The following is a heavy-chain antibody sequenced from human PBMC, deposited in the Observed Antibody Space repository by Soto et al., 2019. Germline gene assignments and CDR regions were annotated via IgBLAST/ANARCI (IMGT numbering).Heavy chain of an antibody. J-gene: IGHJ5*02. V-gene: IGHV4-34*01. CDR3: ARVKELLWFGELPPNWFDP. Sequence: PSETLSLTCAVYGGSFSGYYWSWIRQPPGKGLEWIGEINHSGSTNYNPSLKSRVTISVDTSKNQFSLKLSSVTAADTAVYYCARVKELLWFGELPPNWFDPWGQGTLVTVSS. CDR2: INHSGST. CDR1: GGSFSGYY. D-gene: IGHD3-10*01.